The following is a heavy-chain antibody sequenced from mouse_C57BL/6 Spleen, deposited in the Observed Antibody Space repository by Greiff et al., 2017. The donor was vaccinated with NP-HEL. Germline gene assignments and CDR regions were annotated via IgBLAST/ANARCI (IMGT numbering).Heavy chain of an antibody. D-gene: IGHD1-1*01. CDR3: AREGYYGPWFAY. CDR2: INPSNGGT. J-gene: IGHJ3*01. Sequence: QVQLQQPGTELVKPGASVKLSCKASGYTFTSYWMHWVKQRPGQGLEWIGNINPSNGGTNYNEKFKSKATLTVDKSSSTAYMQLSSLTSEDAAVYYCAREGYYGPWFAYWGQGTLVTVSA. V-gene: IGHV1-53*01. CDR1: GYTFTSYW.